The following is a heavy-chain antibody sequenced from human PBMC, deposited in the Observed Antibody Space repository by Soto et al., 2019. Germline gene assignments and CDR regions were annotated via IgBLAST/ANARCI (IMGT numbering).Heavy chain of an antibody. CDR3: ARDQITMVRGAIYYYGMDV. CDR1: GGSVSSGSYY. D-gene: IGHD3-10*01. CDR2: IYYSGST. V-gene: IGHV4-61*01. J-gene: IGHJ6*02. Sequence: SETLSLPCTVSGGSVSSGSYYWSWLRQPPGKGLEWIGYIYYSGSTNYNPSLKSRVTISVDTSKNQYSLKLRSVTAADTAVYYCARDQITMVRGAIYYYGMDVWGQGTTVTVSS.